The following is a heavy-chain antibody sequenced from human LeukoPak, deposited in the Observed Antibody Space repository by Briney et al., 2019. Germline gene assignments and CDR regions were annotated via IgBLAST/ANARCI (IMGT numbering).Heavy chain of an antibody. D-gene: IGHD3-10*01. CDR3: ARVRGRTTMVRGVMYYYYGMDV. CDR2: MNPNSGGT. Sequence: ASVKVSCKASGYTFTGYYMHWVRQSPGQGLERMGWMNPNSGGTNYAQKFQGRVTMTRDTSISTAYMELSRLRSDDTAVYYCARVRGRTTMVRGVMYYYYGMDVWGQGTTVTVSS. CDR1: GYTFTGYY. J-gene: IGHJ6*02. V-gene: IGHV1-2*02.